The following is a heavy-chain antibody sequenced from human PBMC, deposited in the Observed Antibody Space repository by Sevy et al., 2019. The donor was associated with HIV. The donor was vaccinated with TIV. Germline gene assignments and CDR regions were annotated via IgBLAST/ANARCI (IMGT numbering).Heavy chain of an antibody. CDR2: IWYDGSNK. CDR1: GFAYSGYG. Sequence: GGSLRLSCAAFGFAYSGYGMHWVRQAPGKGLEWVAVIWYDGSNKEYADSVKGRFTISRDNSKTTLYLQMNSLRAEDTAVYYCARESIAVPGIGYYFDSWGQGTLVTVSS. V-gene: IGHV3-33*01. CDR3: ARESIAVPGIGYYFDS. J-gene: IGHJ4*02. D-gene: IGHD6-19*01.